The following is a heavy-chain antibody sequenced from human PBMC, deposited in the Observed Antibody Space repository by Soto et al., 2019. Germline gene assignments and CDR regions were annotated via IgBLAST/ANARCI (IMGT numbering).Heavy chain of an antibody. CDR1: GGSISSGGYY. D-gene: IGHD2-2*02. J-gene: IGHJ5*02. V-gene: IGHV4-31*01. CDR3: ARIRQNIVVVPAAISP. Sequence: QVQLQESGPGLVKPSQTLSLTCTVSGGSISSGGYYWSWIRQHPGKGLEWIGYIYYSGSTYYNPSLKSLVTISVDTSKNQFSLKQSSVTAADTAVYYCARIRQNIVVVPAAISPWGQGTLVTVSS. CDR2: IYYSGST.